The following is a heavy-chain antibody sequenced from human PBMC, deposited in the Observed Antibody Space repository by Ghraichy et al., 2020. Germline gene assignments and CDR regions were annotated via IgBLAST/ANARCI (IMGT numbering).Heavy chain of an antibody. Sequence: ASMKVSCTASGYTFTRYGISWVRQAPGQGLEWMGWISAYNGNTNFAQKFQGRVTMTTGTSTSTVYMELRSLRSDDTAVYYCAREDYGGNWFDPWGQGTLVTVSS. CDR1: GYTFTRYG. CDR2: ISAYNGNT. V-gene: IGHV1-18*01. CDR3: AREDYGGNWFDP. D-gene: IGHD4-23*01. J-gene: IGHJ5*02.